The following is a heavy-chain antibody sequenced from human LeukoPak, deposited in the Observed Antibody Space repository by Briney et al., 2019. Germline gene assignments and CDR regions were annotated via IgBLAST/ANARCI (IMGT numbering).Heavy chain of an antibody. J-gene: IGHJ4*02. CDR3: AKEMAAVISYYFDY. D-gene: IGHD3-22*01. V-gene: IGHV3-23*01. CDR1: GFTFSNYL. Sequence: GGSLRLSCAASGFTFSNYLMHWVRQAPGKGLVWVSAISGGGGSTYYADSVKGRFTISRDNSKNTLYLQMNSLRAEDTAEYYCAKEMAAVISYYFDYWGQGTLVTVSS. CDR2: ISGGGGST.